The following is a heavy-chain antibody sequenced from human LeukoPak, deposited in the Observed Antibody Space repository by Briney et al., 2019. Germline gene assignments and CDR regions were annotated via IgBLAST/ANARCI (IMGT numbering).Heavy chain of an antibody. CDR2: INPRDGYT. CDR1: GYSFTDYY. CDR3: ARLIAARGIEY. J-gene: IGHJ4*02. D-gene: IGHD6-6*01. V-gene: IGHV1-46*04. Sequence: ASVKVSCKASGYSFTDYYIHWVRKAPGQGLEWMGIINPRDGYTNYAKKLQGRVTMTRDMATSTIYMQLSSLRSEDTAMYYCARLIAARGIEYWGQGILVTVSS.